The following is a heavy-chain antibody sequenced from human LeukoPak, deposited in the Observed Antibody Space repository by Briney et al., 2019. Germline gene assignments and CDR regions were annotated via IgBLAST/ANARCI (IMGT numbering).Heavy chain of an antibody. J-gene: IGHJ4*02. CDR1: GFSFSRYS. V-gene: IGHV3-23*01. D-gene: IGHD5-18*01. Sequence: GGSLRLSCAASGFSFSRYSMSWVRQAPVKGLEWVSVITESDDITYYADSVKGRFTISRDNSKNTLYLQMNSLRAEDTAVYYCAKDIAQGYTSGSIEQDFWGQGTLVTVSS. CDR2: ITESDDIT. CDR3: AKDIAQGYTSGSIEQDF.